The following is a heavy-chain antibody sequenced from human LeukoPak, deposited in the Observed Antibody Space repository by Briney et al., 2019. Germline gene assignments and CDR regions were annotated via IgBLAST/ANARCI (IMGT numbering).Heavy chain of an antibody. Sequence: GGSLRLSCAASGFTFSSYSMNWVRQAPGKGLEWVSSISSSSSYIYYADSVKGRFTISRDNAKNSLYLQMNSLSAEDTAVYYCARDRGEYYFDNWGQGTLVTVSS. V-gene: IGHV3-21*01. CDR2: ISSSSSYI. D-gene: IGHD2/OR15-2a*01. CDR1: GFTFSSYS. CDR3: ARDRGEYYFDN. J-gene: IGHJ4*02.